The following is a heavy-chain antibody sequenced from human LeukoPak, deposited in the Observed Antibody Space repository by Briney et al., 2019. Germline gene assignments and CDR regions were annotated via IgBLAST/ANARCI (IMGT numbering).Heavy chain of an antibody. V-gene: IGHV3-74*01. J-gene: IGHJ4*02. Sequence: GGSLRLSCVVSEFTFGNYALHWVRQAPGKGLVWVSRSNSDGSSTTYADSVKGRFTISRDNAKNTLYLQMNSLRAEDTAVYYCARDDYGDYGVDYWGQGTLVTVSS. CDR2: SNSDGSST. CDR3: ARDDYGDYGVDY. CDR1: EFTFGNYA. D-gene: IGHD4-17*01.